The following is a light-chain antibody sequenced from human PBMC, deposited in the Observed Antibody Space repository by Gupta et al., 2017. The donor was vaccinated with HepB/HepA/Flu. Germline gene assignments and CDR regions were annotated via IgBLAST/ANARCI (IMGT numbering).Light chain of an antibody. CDR1: QSISSY. Sequence: DIQMTQSPSSLSASVGDRVTITCRASQSISSYLNWYQQKPGKAPKLLIYAASSLQSGVQSRFSGSGSGKYFPLTISRLQPEDFANYYCQQSYSTPRTFGQGTKVEIK. V-gene: IGKV1-39*01. CDR3: QQSYSTPRT. J-gene: IGKJ1*01. CDR2: AAS.